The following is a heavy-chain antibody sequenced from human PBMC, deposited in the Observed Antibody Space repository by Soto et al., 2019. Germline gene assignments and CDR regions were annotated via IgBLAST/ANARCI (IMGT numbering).Heavy chain of an antibody. CDR1: GYSFTSYW. CDR2: IYPGDSDT. D-gene: IGHD3-3*01. CDR3: ARFLEWLSSYNWFDP. V-gene: IGHV5-51*01. J-gene: IGHJ5*02. Sequence: PGESLKISCKGSGYSFTSYWIGWVRQMPGKGLEWMGIIYPGDSDTRYSPSFQGQVTISADKSISTAYLQWSSLKASDTAMYYCARFLEWLSSYNWFDPWGQGTLVTVSS.